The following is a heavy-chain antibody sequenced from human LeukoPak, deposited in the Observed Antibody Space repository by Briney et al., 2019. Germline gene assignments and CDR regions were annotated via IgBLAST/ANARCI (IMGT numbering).Heavy chain of an antibody. CDR3: ARERQTSSSWYGDAFDI. CDR1: GFTFSTYS. D-gene: IGHD6-13*01. V-gene: IGHV3-21*01. J-gene: IGHJ3*02. CDR2: ISSSSYI. Sequence: GGSLRLSCAASGFTFSTYSMNWVRQAPGKGLEWVSSISSSSYIYYTDSVNGRFTISRDNAKNSLYLQMNSLRAEDTAVYFCARERQTSSSWYGDAFDIWGQGTMVTVSS.